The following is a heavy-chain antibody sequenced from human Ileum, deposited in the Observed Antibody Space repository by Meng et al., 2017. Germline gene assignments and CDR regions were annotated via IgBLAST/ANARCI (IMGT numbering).Heavy chain of an antibody. Sequence: ASVKVSCKASGYTFTNYGVSWVRQAPGQGLEWMGWISAYNGNTNYAQNLQGRVTMTTDTSTSTAYMELRSLKSDDTAGYYCATDHRQWRVPYGMDVWGQGTTVTVSS. CDR3: ATDHRQWRVPYGMDV. J-gene: IGHJ6*02. CDR1: GYTFTNYG. V-gene: IGHV1-18*01. CDR2: ISAYNGNT. D-gene: IGHD6-19*01.